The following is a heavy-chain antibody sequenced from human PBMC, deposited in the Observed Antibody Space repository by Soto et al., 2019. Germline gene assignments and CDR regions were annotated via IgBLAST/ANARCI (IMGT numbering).Heavy chain of an antibody. Sequence: EVELLESGGGLVQPGGSLRLSCTGSGFTFGDYAMGWVRQAPGKGLDWVASTDSAGGSTYYPDSVKGRFTISRDNSRKTLFLQMNNLRADDTAVYFCARRLRAAAVTVFDGWGQGTLVTVSS. D-gene: IGHD3-16*02. J-gene: IGHJ4*02. V-gene: IGHV3-23*05. CDR1: GFTFGDYA. CDR3: ARRLRAAAVTVFDG. CDR2: TDSAGGST.